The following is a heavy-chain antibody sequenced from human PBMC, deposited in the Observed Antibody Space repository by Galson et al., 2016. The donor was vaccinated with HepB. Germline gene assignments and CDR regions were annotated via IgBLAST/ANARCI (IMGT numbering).Heavy chain of an antibody. V-gene: IGHV4-59*01. Sequence: KSRVTISLDTSKNQFSLNLTSVTAADTAVYYCAREGQATHEPYGAFDIWGQGTLVTVSS. D-gene: IGHD3-10*01. J-gene: IGHJ3*02. CDR3: AREGQATHEPYGAFDI.